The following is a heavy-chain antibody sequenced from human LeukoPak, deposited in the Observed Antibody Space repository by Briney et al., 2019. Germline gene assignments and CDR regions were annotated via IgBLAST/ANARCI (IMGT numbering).Heavy chain of an antibody. CDR3: AREGYSYGYDAFDI. Sequence: GGSLRLSCAASGFTVSSNYMSWVRQAPGKGLEWVSVIYSGGSTYYADSVKGRFTISRDNSKNALYLQMNSLRAEDTAVYYCAREGYSYGYDAFDIWGQGTMVTVSS. CDR2: IYSGGST. J-gene: IGHJ3*02. CDR1: GFTVSSNY. V-gene: IGHV3-66*01. D-gene: IGHD5-18*01.